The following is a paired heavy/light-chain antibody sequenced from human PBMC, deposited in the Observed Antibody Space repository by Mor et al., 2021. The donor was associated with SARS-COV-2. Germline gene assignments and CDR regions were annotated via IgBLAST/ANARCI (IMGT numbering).Light chain of an antibody. CDR1: QSVSKY. J-gene: IGKJ4*01. CDR2: AAS. CDR3: QQGYSPPLT. Sequence: DIQMTQSPSSLSASVGDRVTITCRASQSVSKYVNWYQQKPGQAPKFVIYAASTLQSGVPSRFSGSGSGTDFTLTITNLQPEDFATYYCQQGYSPPLTFGGGTKVEVK. V-gene: IGKV1-39*01.
Heavy chain of an antibody. D-gene: IGHD2-21*02. CDR3: AKDFIRGDGYWDFDF. CDR1: GFTFSYYA. J-gene: IGHJ4*02. CDR2: ITGSGYSI. Sequence: EVQLFESGGDWVPPGGSLRLSCTASGFTFSYYAMSWVRQAPGKGPEWVAGITGSGYSIYYTDSVKGRFTISRDNSKDTVSLQMNSLRVEDTAKYYCAKDFIRGDGYWDFDFWGQGIFVTVSS. V-gene: IGHV3-23*01.